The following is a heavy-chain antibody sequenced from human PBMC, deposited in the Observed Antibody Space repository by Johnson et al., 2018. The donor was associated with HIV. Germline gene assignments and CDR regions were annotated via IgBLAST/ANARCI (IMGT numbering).Heavy chain of an antibody. CDR2: ISSSGNTI. CDR3: ARDGRTGPYAFDI. V-gene: IGHV3-11*04. D-gene: IGHD7-27*01. CDR1: GFTFSDYY. J-gene: IGHJ3*02. Sequence: QVQLLESGGGLVKAGGSLRLSCAASGFTFSDYYMSLIRQAPGKGLEWVSYISSSGNTIYYADSVKGRFTISRDNAKNSLYLQMNSLRAEDTAVYYCARDGRTGPYAFDIWGQGTMVTVSS.